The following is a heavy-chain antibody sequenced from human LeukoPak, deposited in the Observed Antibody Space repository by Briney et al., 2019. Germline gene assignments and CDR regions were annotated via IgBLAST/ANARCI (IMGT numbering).Heavy chain of an antibody. D-gene: IGHD3-22*01. V-gene: IGHV4-61*02. J-gene: IGHJ5*02. Sequence: PSETLSLTCTVSGGSISSSGYYWSWIRQPAGKGLEWIGRIYIGGGTNYNPSLKSRVTISLDTSKNQFSLKLSSVTAADTAVYYCARDWHGYYDSSEGWFDPWGQGTLVTVSS. CDR1: GGSISSSGYY. CDR2: IYIGGGT. CDR3: ARDWHGYYDSSEGWFDP.